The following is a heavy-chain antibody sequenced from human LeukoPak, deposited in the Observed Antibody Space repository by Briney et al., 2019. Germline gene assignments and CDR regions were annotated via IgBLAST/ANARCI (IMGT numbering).Heavy chain of an antibody. CDR3: ARDPSRATYYDFWSGYYTLDY. J-gene: IGHJ4*02. V-gene: IGHV1-18*04. Sequence: ASVNVSCKASGYTFTGYYMHGVRQAPGQGLEGMGWINAYNGNTNYAQKLQGRVTMTTDTSTSTAYMELRSLRSDDTAVYYCARDPSRATYYDFWSGYYTLDYWGQGTLVTVSS. CDR1: GYTFTGYY. CDR2: INAYNGNT. D-gene: IGHD3-3*01.